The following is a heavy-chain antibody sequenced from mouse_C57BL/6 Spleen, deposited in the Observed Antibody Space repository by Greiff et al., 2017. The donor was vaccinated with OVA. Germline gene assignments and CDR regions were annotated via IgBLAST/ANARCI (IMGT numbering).Heavy chain of an antibody. CDR1: GYTFTGYW. CDR2: IYPGSGST. J-gene: IGHJ4*01. D-gene: IGHD2-4*01. CDR3: ARGGLPYAMEC. V-gene: IGHV1-55*01. Sequence: QVQLQQPGAELVKPGASVKMSCKASGYTFTGYWITWVKQRPGQGLEWIGDIYPGSGSTNYNEKFKSKATLTADTSSSTAYMQLSSLTSEDSAVYYCARGGLPYAMECWGQATSVTVSS.